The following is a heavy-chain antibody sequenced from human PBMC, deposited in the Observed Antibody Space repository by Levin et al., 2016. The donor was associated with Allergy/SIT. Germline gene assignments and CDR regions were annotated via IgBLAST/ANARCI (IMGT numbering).Heavy chain of an antibody. D-gene: IGHD4-17*01. V-gene: IGHV3-33*01. CDR2: IWYDGGNK. Sequence: GSLRLSCAASGFTFSSYAMHWVRQAPGKGLEWVAVIWYDGGNKYYADSVKGRFTVSRDNSKNTLSLQMNSLRAEDTAVYYCARDPYGDPRVDFDYWGQGTLVTVPS. CDR1: GFTFSSYA. CDR3: ARDPYGDPRVDFDY. J-gene: IGHJ4*02.